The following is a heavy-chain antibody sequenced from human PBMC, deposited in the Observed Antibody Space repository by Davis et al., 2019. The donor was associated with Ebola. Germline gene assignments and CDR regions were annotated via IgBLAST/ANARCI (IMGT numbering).Heavy chain of an antibody. J-gene: IGHJ4*02. Sequence: PGGSLRLSCKGSGYSFTSYWIGWVRQLPGKGLEWMGIIYPGDSDTRYSPSFQGQVTISADKSISTAYLQWSSLKASDTAMYYCARHAYDYRGGDCYLLDYWGQGTLVTVSS. CDR3: ARHAYDYRGGDCYLLDY. D-gene: IGHD2-21*02. CDR1: GYSFTSYW. V-gene: IGHV5-51*01. CDR2: IYPGDSDT.